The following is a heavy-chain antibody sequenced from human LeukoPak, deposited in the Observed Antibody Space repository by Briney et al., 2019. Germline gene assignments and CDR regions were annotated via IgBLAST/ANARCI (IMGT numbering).Heavy chain of an antibody. CDR1: GFTFRSHA. J-gene: IGHJ4*02. CDR3: AKCLGSGWYASSD. V-gene: IGHV3-23*01. D-gene: IGHD6-13*01. Sequence: GGSLRLSCVGSGFTFRSHAMSWVRQAPEKGLEFVSGIYENGGTTYYADSVTGRFTISRDNSKNTLYLQMNSLRAEDTAVYYCAKCLGSGWYASSDWGQGTLVTVSS. CDR2: IYENGGTT.